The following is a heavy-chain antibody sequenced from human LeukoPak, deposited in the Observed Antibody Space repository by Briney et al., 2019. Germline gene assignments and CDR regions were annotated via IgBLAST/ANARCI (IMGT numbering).Heavy chain of an antibody. CDR1: GFTFSTYW. D-gene: IGHD3-22*01. V-gene: IGHV3-74*01. CDR3: ARAPSEIGGYYPEYFQH. CDR2: IKSDGST. J-gene: IGHJ1*01. Sequence: GGSLRLSCAASGFTFSTYWMHWVRQAPGKGLVWVSRIKSDGSTNYADSVKGRFTISRDNAKNTVSLQMNSLRAEDTGVYYCARAPSEIGGYYPEYFQHWGRGTLVTVSS.